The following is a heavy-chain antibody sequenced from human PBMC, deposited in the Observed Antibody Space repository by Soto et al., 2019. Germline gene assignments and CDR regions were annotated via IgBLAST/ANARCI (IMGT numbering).Heavy chain of an antibody. CDR2: ISSSSSTI. V-gene: IGHV3-48*02. D-gene: IGHD3-3*01. CDR3: ARFSSPYYDFRSGSEYYFDY. Sequence: PWVSLRLSCAASGFTFSSYSMNWVRQAPGKGLEWVSYISSSSSTIYYADSVKGRFTISRDNAKNSLYLQMNSLRDEDTAVYYCARFSSPYYDFRSGSEYYFDYWGQGTLVTVSS. CDR1: GFTFSSYS. J-gene: IGHJ4*02.